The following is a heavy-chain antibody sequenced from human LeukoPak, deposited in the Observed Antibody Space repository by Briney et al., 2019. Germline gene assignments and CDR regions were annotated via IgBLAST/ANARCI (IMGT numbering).Heavy chain of an antibody. V-gene: IGHV4-34*01. CDR2: INTSGST. J-gene: IGHJ6*04. CDR3: ARGSVYSSSWYRTGRPKGYYYYGMDV. D-gene: IGHD6-13*01. CDR1: GVSFSGYY. Sequence: PSETLSLTCAVYGVSFSGYYWSWIRQPPGKGLEWIGAINTSGSTNYNPSLKSRVTISVDTSKNQFSLKLSSVTAADTAVYYCARGSVYSSSWYRTGRPKGYYYYGMDVWGKGTTVTVSS.